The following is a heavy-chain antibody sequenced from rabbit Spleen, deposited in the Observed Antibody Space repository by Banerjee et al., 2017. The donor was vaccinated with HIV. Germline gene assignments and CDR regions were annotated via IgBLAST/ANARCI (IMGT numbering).Heavy chain of an antibody. D-gene: IGHD6-1*01. J-gene: IGHJ4*01. CDR2: IGIGSGDT. CDR1: GFSFSGSYW. Sequence: QSLEESGGGLVKNGASLTLTCTASGFSFSGSYWMCWVRQAPGKGLEWIACIGIGSGDTYFASWAKGRFTISKTSSTTVALQMTSLTAADTAAYFCARDPRYIVDAGYDYRVDLWGPGTLVTVS. CDR3: ARDPRYIVDAGYDYRVDL. V-gene: IGHV1S40*01.